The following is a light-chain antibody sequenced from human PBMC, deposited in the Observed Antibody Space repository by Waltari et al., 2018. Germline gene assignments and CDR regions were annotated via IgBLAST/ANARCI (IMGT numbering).Light chain of an antibody. V-gene: IGLV2-8*01. CDR2: EVS. J-gene: IGLJ2*01. CDR3: SSYAGSNNVV. Sequence: QSALTQPTSASGSPGQSVPISCPGTSSDVGGYNSVSWYQQHPGKAPKLMINEVSKRPSGVPDRFSGSKSGNTASLTVSGLQAEDEADYYCSSYAGSNNVVFGGGTKLTVL. CDR1: SSDVGGYNS.